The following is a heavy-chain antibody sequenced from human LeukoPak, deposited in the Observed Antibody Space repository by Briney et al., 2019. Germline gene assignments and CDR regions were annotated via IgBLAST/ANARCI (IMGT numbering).Heavy chain of an antibody. CDR3: AKMGAHYDSSGYSRWLEP. V-gene: IGHV4-4*09. CDR1: GGSISPYV. CDR2: IYSDETT. D-gene: IGHD3-22*01. Sequence: PSETLSLTCTVSGGSISPYVWHWIRQPPGKGLEWIGYIYSDETTNYNPSLKGRVTISLDWSKSQFSLELNSVTAADTAVYYCAKMGAHYDSSGYSRWLEPWGEGTPVTVSS. J-gene: IGHJ5*02.